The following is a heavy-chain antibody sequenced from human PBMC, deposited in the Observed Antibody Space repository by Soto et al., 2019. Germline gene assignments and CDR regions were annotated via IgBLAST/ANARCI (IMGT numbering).Heavy chain of an antibody. V-gene: IGHV3-23*01. D-gene: IGHD6-6*01. J-gene: IGHJ6*02. CDR3: AKGAHSSSSRGVDG. CDR1: GFTFSSYA. CDR2: ISGSGAST. Sequence: EVQLLESGGGLVQPGGSLRLSCAASGFTFSSYAMTWVRQAPGKGLEWVSGISGSGASTFYADSVKGRFTTSRDTSKNTLYLQMNSLRAEDTAVYYCAKGAHSSSSRGVDGWGQGTTVTVSS.